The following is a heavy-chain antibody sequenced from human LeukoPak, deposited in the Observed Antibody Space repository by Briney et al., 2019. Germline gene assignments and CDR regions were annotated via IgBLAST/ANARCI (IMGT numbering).Heavy chain of an antibody. CDR1: GYTFTSYG. J-gene: IGHJ3*02. CDR3: ARVLRYFDWLSSDAFDI. D-gene: IGHD3-9*01. CDR2: ISAYNGIT. V-gene: IGHV1-18*01. Sequence: ASVTVSFKASGYTFTSYGISWVRQAPGQGLEWMGWISAYNGITNYAQKLQGRVTMTTDTSTSTAYMELRSLRSDDTAVYYCARVLRYFDWLSSDAFDIWVQGTMVTVSS.